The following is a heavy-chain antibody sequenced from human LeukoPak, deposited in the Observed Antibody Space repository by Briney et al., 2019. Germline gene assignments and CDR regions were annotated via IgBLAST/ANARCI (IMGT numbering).Heavy chain of an antibody. D-gene: IGHD3-10*01. V-gene: IGHV1-2*02. Sequence: ASVKVSRKASGYTFTGYYMHWVRQAPGQGLEWMGWINPNSGGTNYAQKFQGRVTMTRDTSISTAYMELSRLRSDDTAVYYCARSPLYYGSGSYYYYYYYMDVWGKGTTVTVSS. CDR1: GYTFTGYY. CDR3: ARSPLYYGSGSYYYYYYYMDV. J-gene: IGHJ6*03. CDR2: INPNSGGT.